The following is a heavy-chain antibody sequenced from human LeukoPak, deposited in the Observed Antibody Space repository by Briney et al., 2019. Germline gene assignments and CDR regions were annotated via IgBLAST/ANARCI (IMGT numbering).Heavy chain of an antibody. CDR2: IRSKANSYAT. Sequence: GGSLRLSCAASGFTFSGSAMHWVRQASGKGLEWVGRIRSKANSYATAYAASVKGRFTISRDDSKNTAYLQMSSLKTEDTAVYYCTSSGDATPEAFDIWGQGTMVTVSS. CDR3: TSSGDATPEAFDI. D-gene: IGHD7-27*01. V-gene: IGHV3-73*01. CDR1: GFTFSGSA. J-gene: IGHJ3*02.